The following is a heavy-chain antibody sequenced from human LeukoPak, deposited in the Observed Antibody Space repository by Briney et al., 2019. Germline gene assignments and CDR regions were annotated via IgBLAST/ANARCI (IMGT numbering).Heavy chain of an antibody. Sequence: ASVKVSCKASGYTFTGYYMHWVRQAPGQGLEWMGWINPNSGGTNYAQKFQGRVTMTRDTSISTAYMELSRLRSDDTAVYYRARVITGTTSDWFDPWGQGTLVTVSS. CDR3: ARVITGTTSDWFDP. D-gene: IGHD1-7*01. J-gene: IGHJ5*02. V-gene: IGHV1-2*02. CDR2: INPNSGGT. CDR1: GYTFTGYY.